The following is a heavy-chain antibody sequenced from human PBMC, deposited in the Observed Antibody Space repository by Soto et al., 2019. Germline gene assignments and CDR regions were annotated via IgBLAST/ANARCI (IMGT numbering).Heavy chain of an antibody. D-gene: IGHD5-18*01. CDR2: IWYDGSNK. V-gene: IGHV3-33*01. CDR3: ARAIQLWSHFDY. J-gene: IGHJ4*02. Sequence: PGWSLRLSCAASVFTFISYGMHWVRQAPGKGLEWVAVIWYDGSNKYYADSVKGRFTISRDNSKNTLYLQMNSLRAEDTAVYYCARAIQLWSHFDYWGQGTLVTVSS. CDR1: VFTFISYG.